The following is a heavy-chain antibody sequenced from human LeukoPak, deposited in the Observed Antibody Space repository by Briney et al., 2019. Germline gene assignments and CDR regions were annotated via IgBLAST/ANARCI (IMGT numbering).Heavy chain of an antibody. D-gene: IGHD1-7*01. V-gene: IGHV1-46*03. CDR3: ARTCITGTTISPFDY. CDR2: INPSGGST. CDR1: GYTFTSYY. J-gene: IGHJ4*02. Sequence: ASVKVSCKASGYTFTSYYMHWVRQAPGQGLEWMGIINPSGGSTSYAQKFQGRVTMTRDTSTSTVYVELSSLRSEDTAVYYCARTCITGTTISPFDYWGQGTLVTVSS.